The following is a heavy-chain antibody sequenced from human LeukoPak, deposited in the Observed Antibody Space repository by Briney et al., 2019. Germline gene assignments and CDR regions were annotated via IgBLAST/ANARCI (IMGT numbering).Heavy chain of an antibody. CDR3: ARVGYYASGPFSYFDY. CDR1: GFTFTSYA. CDR2: ISNNAVRI. Sequence: GSLRLSCAASGFTFTSYAMHWVRQAPGKGLEYVSAISNNAVRIYYADSVKGRFTISRDNSKNTLYLQMNSLSVEDTAVYYCARVGYYASGPFSYFDYWGQGTLVTVSS. V-gene: IGHV3-64*04. J-gene: IGHJ4*02. D-gene: IGHD3-10*01.